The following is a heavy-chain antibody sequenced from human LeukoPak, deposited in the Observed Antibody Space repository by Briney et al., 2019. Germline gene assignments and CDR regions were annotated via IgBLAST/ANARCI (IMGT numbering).Heavy chain of an antibody. CDR1: GIIFSNYW. J-gene: IGHJ4*02. V-gene: IGHV3-74*01. CDR3: AKDWLGTISILGVVTHYFDY. D-gene: IGHD3-3*01. CDR2: INRDGSST. Sequence: PGGSLRLSCAASGIIFSNYWMHWVRQAPGKGLVWVSRINRDGSSTSYADSVKGRFTISRDNAKNTLYLQMNSLRAEDTAVLFCAKDWLGTISILGVVTHYFDYWGQGTLVTVSS.